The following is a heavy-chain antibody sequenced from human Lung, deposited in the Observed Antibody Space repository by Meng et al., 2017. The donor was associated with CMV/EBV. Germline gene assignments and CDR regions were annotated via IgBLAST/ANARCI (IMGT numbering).Heavy chain of an antibody. CDR2: IIPNSGGT. D-gene: IGHD7-27*01. CDR1: GYPFTDYF. J-gene: IGHJ5*02. Sequence: ASVXVSXKASGYPFTDYFVHWVRQAPGQGLEWMAYIIPNSGGTSYAQKFQGRVTVTRDTSVSTAYMELRNLKSDDTAVYYCARTRKTNSGAGPENSWGQG. V-gene: IGHV1-2*02. CDR3: ARTRKTNSGAGPENS.